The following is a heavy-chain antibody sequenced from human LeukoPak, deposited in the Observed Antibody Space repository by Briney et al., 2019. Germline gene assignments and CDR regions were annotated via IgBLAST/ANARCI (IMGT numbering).Heavy chain of an antibody. CDR2: ISSSGSYI. CDR3: ARVRSYSNSYYDFDP. Sequence: GGSLRLSCAASGFTFTSHSMTWVRQPPGKGLEWVSCISSSGSYIFYAGSVQGRFTISRDNAKKSLYLQMNSLRADDTAIYYCARVRSYSNSYYDFDPWGQGTLVTVSS. V-gene: IGHV3-21*01. J-gene: IGHJ5*02. CDR1: GFTFTSHS. D-gene: IGHD6-13*01.